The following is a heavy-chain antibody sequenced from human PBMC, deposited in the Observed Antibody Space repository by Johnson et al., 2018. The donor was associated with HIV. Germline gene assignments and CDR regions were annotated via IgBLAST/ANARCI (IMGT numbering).Heavy chain of an antibody. Sequence: VQLVESGGGVVRPGGSLRLSCAASEFTFDDYAMSWVRQVPGKGLEWVSGIKWNGGGTGYADSVKGRFTISRDNAKNSLYLQMNSLRAEDTALYCCARSTGWVVCDAFDIWGQGTMVTVSS. CDR3: ARSTGWVVCDAFDI. CDR2: IKWNGGGT. D-gene: IGHD2-15*01. CDR1: EFTFDDYA. J-gene: IGHJ3*02. V-gene: IGHV3-20*04.